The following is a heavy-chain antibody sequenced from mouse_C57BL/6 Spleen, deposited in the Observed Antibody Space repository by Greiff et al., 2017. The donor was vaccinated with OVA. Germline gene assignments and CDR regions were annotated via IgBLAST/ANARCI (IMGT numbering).Heavy chain of an antibody. CDR2: IDPENGDT. D-gene: IGHD2-4*01. Sequence: EVQGVESGAELVRPGASVKLSCTASGFNIKDDYMHWVKQRPEQGLEWIGWIDPENGDTEYASKFQGKATITADTSSNTAYLQLSSLTSEDTAVYYCTTLYDYDQRVAYWGQGTLVTVSA. CDR3: TTLYDYDQRVAY. CDR1: GFNIKDDY. V-gene: IGHV14-4*01. J-gene: IGHJ3*01.